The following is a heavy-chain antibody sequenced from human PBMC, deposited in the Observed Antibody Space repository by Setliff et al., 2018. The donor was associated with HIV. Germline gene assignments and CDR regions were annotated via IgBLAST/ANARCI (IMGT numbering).Heavy chain of an antibody. V-gene: IGHV4-39*07. CDR3: ARGGRSLAAQTWFDP. J-gene: IGHJ5*02. Sequence: PSETLSLTCSVSGASISSPIYYWGWIRQAPGKGLEWIGNIYYNGNTNYNPSLKSRVTISVDTSKNQFSLKLSSVTAADTAVYYCARGGRSLAAQTWFDPWGQGTLVTVSS. D-gene: IGHD6-6*01. CDR1: GASISSPIYY. CDR2: IYYNGNT.